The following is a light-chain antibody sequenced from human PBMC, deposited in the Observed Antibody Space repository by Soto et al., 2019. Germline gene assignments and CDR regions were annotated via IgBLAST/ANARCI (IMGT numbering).Light chain of an antibody. J-gene: IGKJ4*01. CDR2: AAS. CDR1: QDVNTW. CDR3: QQAHIFPLT. Sequence: DIQMTQAPASVSASVVDRVTITCRASQDVNTWLAWYQQKPGRAPNLLIFAASSLQSGVPSRFSGNGSGTHFTLSISSLQPEDFATYYCQQAHIFPLTFGG. V-gene: IGKV1-12*01.